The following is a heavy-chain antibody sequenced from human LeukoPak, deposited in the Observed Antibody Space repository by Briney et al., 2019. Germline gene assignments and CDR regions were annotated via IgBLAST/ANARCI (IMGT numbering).Heavy chain of an antibody. CDR2: IYASGST. CDR3: ARGPITIFGVVQSYDY. J-gene: IGHJ4*02. Sequence: SETLSLTCTVSGGSISSYYWSWIRQPAGKGLEWIGRIYASGSTNYNPSLRSRVTISVDTSKNQFSLKLSSVTAADTAVYYCARGPITIFGVVQSYDYWGQGTLVTVSS. V-gene: IGHV4-4*07. CDR1: GGSISSYY. D-gene: IGHD3-3*01.